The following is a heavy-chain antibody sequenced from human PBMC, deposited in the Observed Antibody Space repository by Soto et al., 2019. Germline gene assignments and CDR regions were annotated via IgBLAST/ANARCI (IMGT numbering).Heavy chain of an antibody. CDR1: GFTLSSYA. CDR3: ATEVTSVSYSHYYYGLDV. D-gene: IGHD1-26*01. CDR2: IRGSGNRR. Sequence: EVQLLESGGGLGQPGGSLRLSCAASGFTLSSYAMSWVRQAPGKGLEWVSAIRGSGNRRFHADSVKGRFTISRDNAKNALYLKMNSLRVEDTAVYYCATEVTSVSYSHYYYGLDVWGQGTIVTVSS. J-gene: IGHJ6*02. V-gene: IGHV3-23*01.